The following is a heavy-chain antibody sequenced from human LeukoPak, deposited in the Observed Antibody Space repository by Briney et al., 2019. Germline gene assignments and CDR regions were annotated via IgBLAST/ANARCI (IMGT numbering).Heavy chain of an antibody. CDR2: ISGSGGST. V-gene: IGHV3-23*01. D-gene: IGHD3-22*01. CDR1: GITLSNYG. J-gene: IGHJ4*02. CDR3: AKRGVVIRVILVGFHKEAYYFDS. Sequence: GGSLRLSCAVSGITLSNYGMSWVRQAPGKGLEWVAGISGSGGSTNYADSVRGRFTISRDSPKNTLYLQMNSLRAEDTAVYFCAKRGVVIRVILVGFHKEAYYFDSWGQGALVTVSS.